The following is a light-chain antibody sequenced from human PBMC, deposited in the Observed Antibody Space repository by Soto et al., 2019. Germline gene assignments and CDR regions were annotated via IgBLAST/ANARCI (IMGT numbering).Light chain of an antibody. CDR2: EAS. CDR1: QSSSRW. J-gene: IGKJ1*01. V-gene: IGKV1-5*03. CDR3: HQYNRFPRT. Sequence: DIQMTQSPSTLSASVGDRVTITCRATQSSSRWLAWYQQKPGKAPKLLIYEASTLQSGVPSRFSGSGSGTEFTLTITSLQPDDFATYYCHQYNRFPRTFGQGTKVEIK.